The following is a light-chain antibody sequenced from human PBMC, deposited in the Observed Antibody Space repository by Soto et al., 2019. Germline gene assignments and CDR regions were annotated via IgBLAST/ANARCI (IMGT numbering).Light chain of an antibody. CDR2: GNS. V-gene: IGLV1-40*01. CDR1: SSNIGSNT. Sequence: QSVLTQPPSASGTPGQRVTISCSGSSSNIGSNTVNWYQQLPGTAPKLLIYGNSNRPSGVPDRFSGSKSGTSASLDITGLQPEDEADYHCQSYDSSLSGYVFGTGTKLTVL. J-gene: IGLJ1*01. CDR3: QSYDSSLSGYV.